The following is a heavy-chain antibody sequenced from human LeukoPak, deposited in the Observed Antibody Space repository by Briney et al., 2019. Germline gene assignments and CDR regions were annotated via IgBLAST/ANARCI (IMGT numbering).Heavy chain of an antibody. Sequence: SETLSLTCTVSGGSISSGGYYWSWIRQPPGKGLEWIGYIYHSGSTYYNPSLKSRVTMSVDTSKNQFSLKLSSVTAADTAVYYCARDHIAALDYWGQGTLVTVSS. V-gene: IGHV4-30-2*01. D-gene: IGHD6-6*01. CDR2: IYHSGST. CDR1: GGSISSGGYY. J-gene: IGHJ4*02. CDR3: ARDHIAALDY.